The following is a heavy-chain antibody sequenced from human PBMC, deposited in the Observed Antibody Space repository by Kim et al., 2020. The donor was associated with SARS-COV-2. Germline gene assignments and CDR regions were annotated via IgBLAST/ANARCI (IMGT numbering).Heavy chain of an antibody. CDR3: AKKAGLVATQADFDY. V-gene: IGHV3-23*01. CDR2: ISGSGGST. J-gene: IGHJ4*02. CDR1: GFTFSSYA. Sequence: GGSLRLSCAASGFTFSSYAMSWVRQAPGKGLEWVSAISGSGGSTYYADSVKGRFTISRDNSKNTLYLQMNSLRAEDTAVYDFAKKAGLVATQADFDYWGQGNLVTVSS. D-gene: IGHD2-15*01.